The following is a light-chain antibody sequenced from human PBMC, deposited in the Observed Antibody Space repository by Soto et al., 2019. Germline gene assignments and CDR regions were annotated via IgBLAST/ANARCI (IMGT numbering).Light chain of an antibody. CDR2: GAS. CDR3: QQYNNWPLT. CDR1: QSVSSN. Sequence: EIVMTQSPATLSVSPGERATLSCRASQSVSSNLAWYQQKPGQAPRLLIYGASTRATGSPARFSGSGSGTEVTLTISSLQSEDFAVYYCQQYNNWPLTFGGGTKVEIK. V-gene: IGKV3-15*01. J-gene: IGKJ4*01.